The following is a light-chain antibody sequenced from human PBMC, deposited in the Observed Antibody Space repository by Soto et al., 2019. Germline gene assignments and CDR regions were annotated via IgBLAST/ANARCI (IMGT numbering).Light chain of an antibody. V-gene: IGKV1-39*01. CDR2: AAS. J-gene: IGKJ5*01. Sequence: DIQMTQSPSSLSVSVGDRVTITCRASQNISNYLNWYQQKPGKAPKLLIYAASSLQSGVPSRFSGSGSGTDFTLTISSLQPEDFATYYCQQSYSTPITFGQGTRLAI. CDR1: QNISNY. CDR3: QQSYSTPIT.